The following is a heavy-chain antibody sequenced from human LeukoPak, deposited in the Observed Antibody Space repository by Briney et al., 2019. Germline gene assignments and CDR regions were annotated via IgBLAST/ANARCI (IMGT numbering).Heavy chain of an antibody. V-gene: IGHV3-66*02. CDR2: IYSGGST. J-gene: IGHJ6*03. D-gene: IGHD5-18*01. Sequence: GGSLRLSCAASGFTVSSNYMSWVRQAPGKGLEWVSVIYSGGSTYYADSVKGRFTISRDNSKNTLYLQMNSLRAEDTAVYYCASAERGYSYGYYYYYMDVWGKGTTVTVSS. CDR1: GFTVSSNY. CDR3: ASAERGYSYGYYYYYMDV.